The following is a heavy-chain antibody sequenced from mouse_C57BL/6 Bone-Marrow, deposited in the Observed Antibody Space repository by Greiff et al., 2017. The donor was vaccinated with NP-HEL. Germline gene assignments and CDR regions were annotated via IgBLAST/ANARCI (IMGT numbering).Heavy chain of an antibody. CDR2: IHPNSGST. CDR1: GYTFTSYW. CDR3: ARRLLWYPFAY. D-gene: IGHD2-10*01. J-gene: IGHJ3*01. Sequence: VQLQQPGAELVKPGASVKLSCKASGYTFTSYWMHWVKQRPGQGLEWIGMIHPNSGSTNYNEKFKSKATLTVDKSSSTAYMQLSSRTAEDSAVDYCARRLLWYPFAYGGQGTLVTVAA. V-gene: IGHV1-64*01.